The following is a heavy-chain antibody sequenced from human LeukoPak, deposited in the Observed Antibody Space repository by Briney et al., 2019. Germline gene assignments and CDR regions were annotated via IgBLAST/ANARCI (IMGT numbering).Heavy chain of an antibody. CDR3: ARNHRIAAAGTPHNWFDP. J-gene: IGHJ5*02. CDR2: ISAYNGNT. Sequence: ASVKVSCKASGYTFTSYGISWVRQAPGQGLEWMGWISAYNGNTNYAQKLQGRVTMTTDTSTSTAYVELRSLRSDDTAVYYCARNHRIAAAGTPHNWFDPWGQGTLVTVSS. V-gene: IGHV1-18*01. D-gene: IGHD6-13*01. CDR1: GYTFTSYG.